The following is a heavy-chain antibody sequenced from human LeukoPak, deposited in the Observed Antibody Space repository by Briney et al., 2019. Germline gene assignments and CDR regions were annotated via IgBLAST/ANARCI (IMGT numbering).Heavy chain of an antibody. J-gene: IGHJ4*02. CDR3: ARDRLYYYGSGSYSSF. D-gene: IGHD3-10*01. CDR1: GFTFSSYS. CDR2: ISSSSSYI. V-gene: IGHV3-21*01. Sequence: GGSLRLSCAASGFTFSSYSMNWVRQAPGKGLEWVSSISSSSSYIYYADSVKGRFTISRDNAKNSLYLRMNSLRAEDTAVYYCARDRLYYYGSGSYSSFWGQGTLVTVSS.